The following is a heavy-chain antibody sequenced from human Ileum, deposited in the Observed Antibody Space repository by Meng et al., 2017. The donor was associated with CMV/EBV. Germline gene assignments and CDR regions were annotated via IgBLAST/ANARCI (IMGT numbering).Heavy chain of an antibody. CDR1: GGSITRYY. V-gene: IGHV4-59*01. CDR2: LYYSETA. CDR3: ATTVYPKPLLNYFDP. J-gene: IGHJ5*02. D-gene: IGHD4-17*01. Sequence: SETSLTCTVSGGSITRYYGSWIRQPPGKGLEWIGYLYYSETAYYSHSLRGRVIISADTTKNHFSLRLSSVTAADTAVYFCATTVYPKPLLNYFDPWGQGTLVTVSS.